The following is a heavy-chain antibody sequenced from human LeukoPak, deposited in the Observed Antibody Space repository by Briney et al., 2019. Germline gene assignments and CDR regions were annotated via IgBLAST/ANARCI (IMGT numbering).Heavy chain of an antibody. CDR1: GGSISSSNYN. Sequence: SETLSLTCTVSGGSISSSNYNWGWIRQPPGKGLEWIGSIYYSGTYNNPSLKSQVTISVDTSKNQFSLKLSSVTAADTAVYYCARDAVPVYSSSWYTISYWYFDLWGRGTLVTVSS. D-gene: IGHD6-13*01. V-gene: IGHV4-39*07. CDR3: ARDAVPVYSSSWYTISYWYFDL. CDR2: IYYSGT. J-gene: IGHJ2*01.